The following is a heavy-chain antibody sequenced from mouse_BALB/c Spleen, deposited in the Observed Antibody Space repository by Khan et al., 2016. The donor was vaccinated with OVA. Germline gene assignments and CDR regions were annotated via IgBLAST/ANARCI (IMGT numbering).Heavy chain of an antibody. D-gene: IGHD2-10*01. CDR1: GFSLTGYG. J-gene: IGHJ4*01. CDR3: ARAYYGNYREAMDY. V-gene: IGHV2-6-7*01. CDR2: IWGDGNT. Sequence: QVQLKESGPGLVAPSQSLSITCTVSGFSLTGYGVNWVRQPPGKGLEWLGMIWGDGNTDYNSTLKSRLSISKDISKSQVFLKMNSLQTDDTARYYCARAYYGNYREAMDYWGQGTSVTVSS.